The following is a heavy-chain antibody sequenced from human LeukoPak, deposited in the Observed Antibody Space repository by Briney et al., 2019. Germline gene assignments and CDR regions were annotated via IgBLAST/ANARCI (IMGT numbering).Heavy chain of an antibody. V-gene: IGHV3-53*01. CDR1: GFSVSTNY. Sequence: GGSLRLSCEGPGFSVSTNYMNWVRQAPGKGLEWVSILYSGGSTYYADSVKGRFTVSRDSSKNTLYLHMNSLRAEDTAVYYCARVGDHYHWYLDVWGRGTLVTASS. CDR2: LYSGGST. J-gene: IGHJ2*01. CDR3: ARVGDHYHWYLDV. D-gene: IGHD3-10*01.